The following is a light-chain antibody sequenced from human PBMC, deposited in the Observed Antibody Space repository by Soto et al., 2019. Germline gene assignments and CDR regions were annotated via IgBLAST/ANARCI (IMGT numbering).Light chain of an antibody. CDR3: QQDYNCPFT. Sequence: DIQMTQSPSSLSASVGDRVTITCQASQDITNYFNWYQQKPGKAPKLLIYDASNLETGVTSRFSVSGSCTDFNFAISSLLTEASATYDGQQDYNCPFTSGGGTKVEIE. CDR1: QDITNY. V-gene: IGKV1-33*01. CDR2: DAS. J-gene: IGKJ4*01.